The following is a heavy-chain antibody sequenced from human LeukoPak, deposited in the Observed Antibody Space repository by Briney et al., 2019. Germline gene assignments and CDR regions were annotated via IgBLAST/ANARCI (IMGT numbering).Heavy chain of an antibody. J-gene: IGHJ3*02. Sequence: GGSLRLSCAASGFTFSSYGIHWVRQAPGKGLEWVAFIRYDGSNKYYADSVKGRFTISRDNSKNTLYLQMNSLRAEDTAVYYCADEGDYYDSSGYGDAFDIWGQGTMVTVSS. CDR3: ADEGDYYDSSGYGDAFDI. D-gene: IGHD3-22*01. CDR1: GFTFSSYG. CDR2: IRYDGSNK. V-gene: IGHV3-30*02.